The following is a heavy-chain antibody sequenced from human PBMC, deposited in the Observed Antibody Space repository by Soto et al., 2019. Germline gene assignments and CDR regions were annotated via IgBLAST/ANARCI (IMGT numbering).Heavy chain of an antibody. J-gene: IGHJ6*03. CDR3: ARVPYDFWSVGQYYYYMDV. D-gene: IGHD3-3*01. CDR1: GYTFTSYD. V-gene: IGHV1-8*01. Sequence: ASVKVSCKASGYTFTSYDINWVRQATGQGLEWMGWMNPNSGNTGYAQKFQGRVTMTRNTSISTAYMELSSLRSEDTAVYYCARVPYDFWSVGQYYYYMDVWGKGTTVTVSS. CDR2: MNPNSGNT.